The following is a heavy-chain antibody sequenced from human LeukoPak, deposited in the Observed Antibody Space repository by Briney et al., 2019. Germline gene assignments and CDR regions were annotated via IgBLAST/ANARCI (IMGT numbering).Heavy chain of an antibody. V-gene: IGHV4-4*02. Sequence: SGTLSLTCAVSGGSISSSNWWSWVRQPPGKGLEWIGEIYHSGSTNYNPSLKSRVTISVDKSKSQFSLKLGSVTAADTAVYYCARLRAGEDIVVEGAHFDYWGQGTLVTVSS. J-gene: IGHJ4*02. CDR1: GGSISSSNW. D-gene: IGHD2-2*01. CDR2: IYHSGST. CDR3: ARLRAGEDIVVEGAHFDY.